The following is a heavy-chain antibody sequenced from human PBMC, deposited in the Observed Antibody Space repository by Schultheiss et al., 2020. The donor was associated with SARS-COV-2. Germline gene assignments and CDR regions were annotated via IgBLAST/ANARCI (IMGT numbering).Heavy chain of an antibody. J-gene: IGHJ2*01. Sequence: SVKVSCKASGGTFSSYAISWVRQAPGQGLEWMGGIIPIFGTANYAQKFQGRVTITADKSTSTAYMELSSLRSEDTAVYYCARNDYGNRPSYWYFDLWGRGTLVTVSS. D-gene: IGHD4-11*01. CDR3: ARNDYGNRPSYWYFDL. V-gene: IGHV1-69*06. CDR2: IIPIFGTA. CDR1: GGTFSSYA.